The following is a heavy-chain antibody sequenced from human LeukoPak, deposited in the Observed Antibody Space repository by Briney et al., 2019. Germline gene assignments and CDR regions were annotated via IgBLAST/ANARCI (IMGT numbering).Heavy chain of an antibody. CDR1: GGSFSGYY. CDR2: INHSGST. Sequence: SEPLSLTCAVYGGSFSGYYWSWLRQPRGKGLEWMGEINHSGSTNYNPSLKSRVTISVDTSKNQFSLKLSSVTAADTAVYYCARGRKGYCSSTSCPRGVHPVDYWGQGTLVTVSS. V-gene: IGHV4-34*01. D-gene: IGHD2-2*01. J-gene: IGHJ4*02. CDR3: ARGRKGYCSSTSCPRGVHPVDY.